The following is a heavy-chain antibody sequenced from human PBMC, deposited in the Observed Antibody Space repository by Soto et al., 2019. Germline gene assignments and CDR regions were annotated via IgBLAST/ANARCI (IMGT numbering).Heavy chain of an antibody. D-gene: IGHD1-26*01. CDR1: GFTFTDYA. V-gene: IGHV3-23*01. CDR3: AKDSPLSGQYQDLDY. CDR2: LTRGGEAT. Sequence: GSLRLSCEASGFTFTDYAMTWVRQTPGKGLEWVAALTRGGEATYYADSVKGRFTISRDNSKNSLYLQMNSLRAEDTAVYCCAKDSPLSGQYQDLDYWGPGTLVTVSS. J-gene: IGHJ4*02.